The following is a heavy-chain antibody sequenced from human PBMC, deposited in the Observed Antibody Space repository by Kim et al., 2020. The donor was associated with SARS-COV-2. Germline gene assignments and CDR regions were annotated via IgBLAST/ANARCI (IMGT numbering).Heavy chain of an antibody. Sequence: GGSLRLSCAASGFTFSSYAMSWVRQAPGKGLEWVSAISGSGGSTYYADSVKGRFTISRDNSKNTLYLQMNSLRAEDTAVYYCAKALHYYDSSGYYYWGQGPLVTVSS. V-gene: IGHV3-23*01. D-gene: IGHD3-22*01. CDR2: ISGSGGST. CDR3: AKALHYYDSSGYYY. CDR1: GFTFSSYA. J-gene: IGHJ4*02.